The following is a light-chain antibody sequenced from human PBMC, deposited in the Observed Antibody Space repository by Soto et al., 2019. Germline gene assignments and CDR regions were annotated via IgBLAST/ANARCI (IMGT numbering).Light chain of an antibody. J-gene: IGKJ4*01. CDR3: QQSYSNFYS. CDR1: QTIHTY. V-gene: IGKV1-39*01. CDR2: AAS. Sequence: DIQMTQSPPSLSASVGDRVNITCRAGQTIHTYVNWFQVKPGQAPKLQIFAASTLQSGVPSGFSGTGSGTDFTLTISSLQPEDFATYYCQQSYSNFYSFGGGTKVDIK.